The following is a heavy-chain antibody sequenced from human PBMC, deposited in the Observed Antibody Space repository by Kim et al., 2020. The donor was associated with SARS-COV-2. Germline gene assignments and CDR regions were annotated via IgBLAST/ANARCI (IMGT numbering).Heavy chain of an antibody. D-gene: IGHD1-26*01. V-gene: IGHV4-30-2*04. J-gene: IGHJ4*02. Sequence: THSNPSLRSRVTIPVDTSKNRFSLKLSSVTAADTAVYYCARGGWELYFDYWGQGTLVTVSS. CDR3: ARGGWELYFDY. CDR2: T.